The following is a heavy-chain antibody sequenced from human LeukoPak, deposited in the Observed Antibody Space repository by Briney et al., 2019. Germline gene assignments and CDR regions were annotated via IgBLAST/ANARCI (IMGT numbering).Heavy chain of an antibody. Sequence: GGSLRLSCAASGFTFSDYYMSWIRQAPGKGLEWVSYISSSGSTIYYADSVKGRFTISRDNAKNSLYLQMHSLRAEDTAVYYCARVPAAPKALYYYYYYMDVWGKGTTVTVSS. V-gene: IGHV3-11*04. D-gene: IGHD2-2*01. J-gene: IGHJ6*03. CDR3: ARVPAAPKALYYYYYYMDV. CDR1: GFTFSDYY. CDR2: ISSSGSTI.